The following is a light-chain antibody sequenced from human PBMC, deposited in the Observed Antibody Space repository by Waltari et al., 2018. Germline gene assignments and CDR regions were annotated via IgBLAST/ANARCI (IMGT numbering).Light chain of an antibody. Sequence: DVVMTQSPLSLPVTLGQPASISCRSSQSLVHTDGNTYLNWFQQRPGQPPRRLIYKISRRESGVPDRFSGSGSGTDFTRKISRVEAEDVGVYYCMQGSHWPRTFGQGTKLEI. CDR1: QSLVHTDGNTY. J-gene: IGKJ2*01. CDR2: KIS. V-gene: IGKV2-30*02. CDR3: MQGSHWPRT.